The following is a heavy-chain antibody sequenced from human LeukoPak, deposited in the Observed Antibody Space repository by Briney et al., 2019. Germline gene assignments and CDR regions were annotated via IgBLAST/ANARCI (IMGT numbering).Heavy chain of an antibody. CDR3: ATHIAEATALHY. CDR1: GFTFSAYD. Sequence: PGGSLRLSCAGSGFTFSAYDLSWVRQAQGQGLEWVSSISSSSSYIYYADSVKGRFTVSRDNAKNSLYLQMNTLRAEDAAVYYCATHIAEATALHYWGQGTLVTVSS. J-gene: IGHJ4*02. CDR2: ISSSSSYI. D-gene: IGHD6-13*01. V-gene: IGHV3-21*04.